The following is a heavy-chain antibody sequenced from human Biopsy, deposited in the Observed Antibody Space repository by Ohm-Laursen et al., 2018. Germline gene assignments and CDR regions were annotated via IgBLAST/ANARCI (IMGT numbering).Heavy chain of an antibody. D-gene: IGHD6-19*01. CDR2: MYYNERT. CDR3: ASGGQWPKPYLRYFDP. Sequence: SETLSLTCSVPGGSVTNYYWTWIRQPPGKGLEWIGYMYYNERTYYNPSLRGRVTISVDTSKNQISLRLSSVTAADTAVYYCASGGQWPKPYLRYFDPWGQGTLVTVSS. CDR1: GGSVTNYY. V-gene: IGHV4-59*02. J-gene: IGHJ5*02.